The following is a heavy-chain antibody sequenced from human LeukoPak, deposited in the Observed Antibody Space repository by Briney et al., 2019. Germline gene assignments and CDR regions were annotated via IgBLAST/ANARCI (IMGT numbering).Heavy chain of an antibody. Sequence: SETLSLTCTVSGGSISSYYWSWIRQPPGKGLEWIGYIYYSGSTNYNPSLKSRVTISVDTSKNQFSLKLSSVTAADTAVYYCARGVYDFWSGYSYAFDIWGQGTMVTVSS. D-gene: IGHD3-3*01. CDR2: IYYSGST. J-gene: IGHJ3*02. CDR1: GGSISSYY. V-gene: IGHV4-59*01. CDR3: ARGVYDFWSGYSYAFDI.